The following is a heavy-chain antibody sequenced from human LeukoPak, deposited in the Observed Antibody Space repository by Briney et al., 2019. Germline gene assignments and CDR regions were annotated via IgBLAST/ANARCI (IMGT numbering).Heavy chain of an antibody. D-gene: IGHD3-22*01. V-gene: IGHV3-23*01. Sequence: GGSLRLSCAASGFTFSSYAMNWVRQAPGKGLEWVSAISGRDSSTYYADSVKGRFTISRDNSKNTLYLQMNSLRAEDTAVYYCAKTAPPYYYDSSGYFDYWGQGTLVTVSS. CDR2: ISGRDSST. CDR3: AKTAPPYYYDSSGYFDY. J-gene: IGHJ4*02. CDR1: GFTFSSYA.